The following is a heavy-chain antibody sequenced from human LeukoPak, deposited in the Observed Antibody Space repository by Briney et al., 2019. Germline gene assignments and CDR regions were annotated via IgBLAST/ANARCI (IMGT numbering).Heavy chain of an antibody. CDR2: IYTSGST. D-gene: IGHD6-13*01. CDR1: GGSISSYY. J-gene: IGHJ5*02. V-gene: IGHV4-4*07. CDR3: ARDGYSSSGSEIGGFDP. Sequence: SETLSLTCTVSGGSISSYYWRWIRQPPGKGLEWIGRIYTSGSTNYNPSLKGRVTMSVDTSKNQFSLKLSSVTAADTAVYYCARDGYSSSGSEIGGFDPWGQGTLVTVSS.